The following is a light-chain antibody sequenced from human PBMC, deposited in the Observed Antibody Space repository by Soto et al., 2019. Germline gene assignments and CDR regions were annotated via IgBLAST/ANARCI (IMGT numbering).Light chain of an antibody. CDR2: GDT. CDR3: QSYDSSLSGHVV. V-gene: IGLV1-40*01. J-gene: IGLJ2*01. Sequence: QSVLTQPPSVSGAPGQMVTISCTGSSSNIGAGYDVHWYQHLPGTGPKLLIYGDTNRPSGVPDRFSGSKSGTSASLAITGLQSEDEADYYCQSYDSSLSGHVVFGGGTKLTVL. CDR1: SSNIGAGYD.